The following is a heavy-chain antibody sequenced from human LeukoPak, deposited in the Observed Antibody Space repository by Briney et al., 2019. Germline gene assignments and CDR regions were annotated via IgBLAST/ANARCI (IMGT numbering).Heavy chain of an antibody. J-gene: IGHJ6*04. D-gene: IGHD3-10*01. CDR3: VRFSRGMIRGVIGLDV. Sequence: PSETLSLTCTVSGGSISSSSYYWGWIRQPPGKGLEWIGSIYYTGSTDYTPSLKSRVTISLDTSTNQFSLKLSSVAAADTAVYYCVRFSRGMIRGVIGLDVWGKGTTVTVSS. CDR1: GGSISSSSYY. CDR2: IYYTGST. V-gene: IGHV4-39*07.